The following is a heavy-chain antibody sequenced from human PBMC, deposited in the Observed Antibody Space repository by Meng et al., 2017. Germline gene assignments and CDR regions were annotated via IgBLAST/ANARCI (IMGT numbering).Heavy chain of an antibody. CDR1: GFTFSSYG. CDR2: IWYDGSNK. D-gene: IGHD3-16*01. CDR3: ARDLGGEFDP. Sequence: GESLKISCAASGFTFSSYGMHWVRQAPGKGLEWVAVIWYDGSNKYYADSVKGRFTISRDNSKNTLYLQTNSLRAEDTAVYYCARDLGGEFDPWGQGTLVTVSS. J-gene: IGHJ5*02. V-gene: IGHV3-33*01.